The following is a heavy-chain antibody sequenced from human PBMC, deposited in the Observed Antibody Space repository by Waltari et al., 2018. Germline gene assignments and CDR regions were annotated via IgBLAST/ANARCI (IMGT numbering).Heavy chain of an antibody. CDR1: GGSFSGYY. CDR3: ARGLYDILTGYRYGMDV. V-gene: IGHV4-34*01. J-gene: IGHJ6*02. Sequence: QVQLQQWGAGLLKPSETLSLTCAVYGGSFSGYYWSWIRQPPGKGLELIGEINHSGSTNYNPSLKSRVTISVDTSKNQFSLKLSSVTAADTAVYYCARGLYDILTGYRYGMDVWGQGTTVTVSS. D-gene: IGHD3-9*01. CDR2: INHSGST.